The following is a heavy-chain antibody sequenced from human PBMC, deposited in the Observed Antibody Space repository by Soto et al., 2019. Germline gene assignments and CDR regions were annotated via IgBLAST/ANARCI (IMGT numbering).Heavy chain of an antibody. CDR2: INAGNGNT. V-gene: IGHV1-3*01. CDR3: ARDGIAARPPRYFDY. Sequence: ASVKVSCKASGYTFTSYAMHWVRQAPGQRLEWMGWINAGNGNTKYSQKFQGRVTITRDTSASTAYMELSSLRSEDTAVYYCARDGIAARPPRYFDYWGQGTLVTVSS. J-gene: IGHJ4*02. CDR1: GYTFTSYA. D-gene: IGHD6-6*01.